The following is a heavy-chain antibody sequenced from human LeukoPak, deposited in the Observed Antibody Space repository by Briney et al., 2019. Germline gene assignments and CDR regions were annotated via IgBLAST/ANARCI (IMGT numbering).Heavy chain of an antibody. D-gene: IGHD4-23*01. CDR2: MYYGGST. CDR3: ARAQAEYMTTVDWFDP. Sequence: SETLSLTCTVSSGSISSSSYYWGWIRQPPGKGLEWIGSMYYGGSTYYNPSLKSRVTISVDTSKNQFSLKLNSVTAADTAVYYCARAQAEYMTTVDWFDPWGQGTLVTVSS. J-gene: IGHJ5*02. CDR1: SGSISSSSYY. V-gene: IGHV4-39*07.